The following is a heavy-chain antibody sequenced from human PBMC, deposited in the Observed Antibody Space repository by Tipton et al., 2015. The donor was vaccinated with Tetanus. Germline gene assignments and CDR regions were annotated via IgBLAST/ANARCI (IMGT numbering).Heavy chain of an antibody. D-gene: IGHD2-21*01. J-gene: IGHJ4*02. CDR1: GGTFTNYA. CDR3: ARAPSRISRAYDY. Sequence: QLVQSGAEVKKPGSSVKVSCKASGGTFTNYALSWVRQAPGQGLEWVGGIPPIFGTTNSAPKFQGRVTITADESTNAAYKELSSLRSEDTAVYYCARAPSRISRAYDYWGQGTQITVSS. CDR2: IPPIFGTT. V-gene: IGHV1-69*01.